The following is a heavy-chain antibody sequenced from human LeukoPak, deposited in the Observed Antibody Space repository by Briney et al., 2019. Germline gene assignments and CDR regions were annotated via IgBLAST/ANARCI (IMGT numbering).Heavy chain of an antibody. J-gene: IGHJ3*02. CDR2: ISWNSGTI. Sequence: GGSLRLSCAVSGFTFDDYAMHWVRLPPGKGPEWVSGISWNSGTIGYADSVRGRFTISRDNAKNSLYLQMNSLRPEDTAMYYCAKDPHKWEKPHAFHIWGQGTMVTVSS. CDR1: GFTFDDYA. CDR3: AKDPHKWEKPHAFHI. V-gene: IGHV3-9*01. D-gene: IGHD1-26*01.